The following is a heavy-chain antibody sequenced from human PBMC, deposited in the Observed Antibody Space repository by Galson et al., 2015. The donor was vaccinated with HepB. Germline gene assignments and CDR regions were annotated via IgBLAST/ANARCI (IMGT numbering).Heavy chain of an antibody. J-gene: IGHJ4*02. Sequence: SLRLSCAASGLTFSSDAMSWVRQAPGKGLEWVSAISGSGGSTYYADSVKGRFTISRDNSKNTLYLQMNSLRAEDTAVYYCASRNVITIFGVANDYWGQGTLVTVSS. V-gene: IGHV3-23*01. CDR3: ASRNVITIFGVANDY. CDR2: ISGSGGST. D-gene: IGHD3-3*01. CDR1: GLTFSSDA.